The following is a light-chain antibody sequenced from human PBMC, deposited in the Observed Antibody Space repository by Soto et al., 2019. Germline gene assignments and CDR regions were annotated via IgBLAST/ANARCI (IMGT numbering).Light chain of an antibody. Sequence: QPVLTPPPSASASLVASVTLTCTLSSGYSNYKVDWYQQRPGKGPRFVMRVGTGGIVGSKGDGIPDRFSVLGSGLNRYLTIKNIQEEDESDYHCGADHGSGSNFVVVFGGGTKLTVL. V-gene: IGLV9-49*01. CDR1: SGYSNYK. CDR3: GADHGSGSNFVVV. J-gene: IGLJ2*01. CDR2: VGTGGIVG.